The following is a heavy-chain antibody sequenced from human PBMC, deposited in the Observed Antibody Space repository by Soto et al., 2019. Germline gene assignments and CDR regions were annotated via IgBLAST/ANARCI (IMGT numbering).Heavy chain of an antibody. CDR1: GFTFSSYS. Sequence: GGSLRLSCAASGFTFSSYSMNWVRQAPGKGLEWVSSISSSSSYIYYADSVKGRFTISRDNAKNSLYLQMNSLRAEDTAVYYCARAVDKANDAFDIWGQGTMVTVSS. D-gene: IGHD5-18*01. CDR3: ARAVDKANDAFDI. V-gene: IGHV3-21*01. J-gene: IGHJ3*02. CDR2: ISSSSSYI.